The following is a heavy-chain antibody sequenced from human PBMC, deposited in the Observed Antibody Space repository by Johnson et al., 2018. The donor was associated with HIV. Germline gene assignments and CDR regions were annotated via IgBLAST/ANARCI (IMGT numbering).Heavy chain of an antibody. Sequence: QVQLVESGGGVVQPGRSLRLSCAASGFTFNTYGMHWVRQAPGKGLEWVAVIWYDGSNKYYADSVKGRFTISRDSSKNTLYLQMNSLGAEDTAVDYCAEDRIGLTMVPRAFDFWGQGTMVTVSS. V-gene: IGHV3-33*06. CDR3: AEDRIGLTMVPRAFDF. J-gene: IGHJ3*01. CDR2: IWYDGSNK. D-gene: IGHD3-10*01. CDR1: GFTFNTYG.